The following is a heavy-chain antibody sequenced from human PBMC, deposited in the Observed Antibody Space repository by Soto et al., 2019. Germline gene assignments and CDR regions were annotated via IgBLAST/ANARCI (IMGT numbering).Heavy chain of an antibody. J-gene: IGHJ4*02. Sequence: EVQLVESGGGLVQPGGSLRLSCAASKFTFSAFWMTWVRQSPGKGLEWVANINPDGSERHYLDSVEGRFTISRDNARNSLYLDMTSLRSGDTALYHCERIPGRFSFDYWGQGTLITVS. CDR2: INPDGSER. V-gene: IGHV3-7*01. CDR1: KFTFSAFW. D-gene: IGHD2-21*01. CDR3: ERIPGRFSFDY.